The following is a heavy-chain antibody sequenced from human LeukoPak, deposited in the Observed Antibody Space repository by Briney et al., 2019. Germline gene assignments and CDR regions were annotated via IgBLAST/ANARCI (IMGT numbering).Heavy chain of an antibody. V-gene: IGHV3-30*18. J-gene: IGHJ3*01. CDR3: AKPRDIDSWAFDV. Sequence: PGGSLRLSCAASGFTVSSNYMSWVRQAPGKGLEWVAAISYDGRNKYYADSVKGRFTISRDNSKNTLNLQMNSLRTEDTAVFYCAKPRDIDSWAFDVWGQGTMVTVSS. CDR1: GFTVSSNY. CDR2: ISYDGRNK. D-gene: IGHD2-15*01.